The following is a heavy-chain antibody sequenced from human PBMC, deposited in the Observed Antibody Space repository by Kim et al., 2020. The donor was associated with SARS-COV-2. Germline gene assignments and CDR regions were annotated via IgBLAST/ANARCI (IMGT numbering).Heavy chain of an antibody. CDR1: GFTFSDYY. V-gene: IGHV3-11*01. Sequence: GGSLRLSCAASGFTFSDYYMSWIRQAPGKGLEWVSYISSSGSTIYYADSVKGRFTISRDNAKNSLYLQMNSLRAEDTAVYYCARARIAKLLWFGESHDAFDIWGQGTMVTVSS. J-gene: IGHJ3*02. CDR3: ARARIAKLLWFGESHDAFDI. CDR2: ISSSGSTI. D-gene: IGHD3-10*01.